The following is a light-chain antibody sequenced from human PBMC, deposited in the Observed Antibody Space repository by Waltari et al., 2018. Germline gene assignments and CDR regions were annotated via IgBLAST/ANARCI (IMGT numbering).Light chain of an antibody. J-gene: IGKJ2*02. CDR2: AAS. CDR3: QQSYSTPCT. V-gene: IGKV1-39*01. Sequence: DIQMTQSPSSLSASVGDRVTITCQASQSISSYLHWYQQKPGKAPKLLIYAASSLQSGVPSRFSGSGSGTDFTLTISSLQPEDFATYYCQQSYSTPCTFGQGTKLEIK. CDR1: QSISSY.